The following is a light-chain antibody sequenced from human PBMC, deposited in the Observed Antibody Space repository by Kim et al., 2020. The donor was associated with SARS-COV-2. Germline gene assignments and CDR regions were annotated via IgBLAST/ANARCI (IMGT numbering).Light chain of an antibody. CDR2: GEN. V-gene: IGLV3-19*01. Sequence: LGQTVRITCRGDSLRTFYASRYQQKPRQAPVLVLYGENDRPSGIPDRFSGSISGDTASLTITGILAEDEADYYCNSRDSSGDHQGVFGGGTQLTVL. CDR3: NSRDSSGDHQGV. CDR1: SLRTFY. J-gene: IGLJ3*02.